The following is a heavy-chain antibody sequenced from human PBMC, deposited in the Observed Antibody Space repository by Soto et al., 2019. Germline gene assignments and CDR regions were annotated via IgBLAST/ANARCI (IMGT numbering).Heavy chain of an antibody. CDR2: INAGNGST. J-gene: IGHJ6*03. D-gene: IGHD5-12*01. V-gene: IGHV1-3*01. CDR3: ARESGYDNYYYMDV. Sequence: QVQLVQSGAEVKKPGASVKVSCKASGYTFTSYAMHWVRQAPGQRLEWMGWINAGNGSTKYSQKFQGRVTITRDTSASTAYMELSSLRSEDTAVYYCARESGYDNYYYMDVWGKGTTVTVSS. CDR1: GYTFTSYA.